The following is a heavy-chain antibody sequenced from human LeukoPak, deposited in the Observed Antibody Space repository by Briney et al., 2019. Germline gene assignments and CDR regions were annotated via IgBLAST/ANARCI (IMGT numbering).Heavy chain of an antibody. CDR3: ARGLTGYYPYYYGMDV. V-gene: IGHV3-23*01. D-gene: IGHD3-9*01. J-gene: IGHJ6*02. Sequence: PGGSLRLSCAASGFIFSSYAMSWVRQAPGKGLEWVSAISGSGGSTYYADSVKGRFTISRDNSKNTLYLQMNSLRAEDTAVYYCARGLTGYYPYYYGMDVWGQGTTVTVSS. CDR2: ISGSGGST. CDR1: GFIFSSYA.